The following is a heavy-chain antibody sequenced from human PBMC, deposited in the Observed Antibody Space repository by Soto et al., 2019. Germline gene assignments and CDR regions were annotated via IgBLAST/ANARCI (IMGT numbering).Heavy chain of an antibody. CDR2: IYYSGST. CDR1: GGSISSSSYY. J-gene: IGHJ6*02. CDR3: ASVGYYDSSGYLRPRYYYYGMDV. D-gene: IGHD3-22*01. V-gene: IGHV4-39*01. Sequence: SETLSLTCTVSGGSISSSSYYWGWIRQPPGKGLEWIGSIYYSGSTYYNPSLKSRVTISVDTSKNQFSLKLSSVTAADTAVYYCASVGYYDSSGYLRPRYYYYGMDVWGQGTTVTAP.